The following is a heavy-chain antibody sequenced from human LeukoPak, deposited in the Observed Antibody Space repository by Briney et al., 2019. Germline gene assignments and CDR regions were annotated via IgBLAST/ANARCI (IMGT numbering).Heavy chain of an antibody. CDR1: GFTFDSYA. D-gene: IGHD6-19*01. V-gene: IGHV3-23*01. CDR3: AKTTIGYSSGRYPGWPVDY. CDR2: VSRFGGTT. J-gene: IGHJ4*02. Sequence: GGSLRLSCAASGFTFDSYAMSWVRQAPGKGLEWVSAVSRFGGTTYYADSAKGRFTISRDNSNNTVYLQMNSLRAEDTAVYYCAKTTIGYSSGRYPGWPVDYWGQGTLVTVSS.